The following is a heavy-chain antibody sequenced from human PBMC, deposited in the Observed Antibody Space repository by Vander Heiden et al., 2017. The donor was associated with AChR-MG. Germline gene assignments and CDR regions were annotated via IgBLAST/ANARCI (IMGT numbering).Heavy chain of an antibody. CDR1: GFIFSNGW. Sequence: EVKVVESGGGLLKSGGYLRLSCAAYGFIFSNGWMGWVRQAPGKGLEWVGRIKSIVDGGTTDYAAPVKGRFTISRDDSKNMMYVQMNSLKTEDTAIYYCAIGWYFDLWGQGTVVTVSS. J-gene: IGHJ4*02. D-gene: IGHD2-15*01. V-gene: IGHV3-15*01. CDR2: IKSIVDGGTT. CDR3: AIGWYFDL.